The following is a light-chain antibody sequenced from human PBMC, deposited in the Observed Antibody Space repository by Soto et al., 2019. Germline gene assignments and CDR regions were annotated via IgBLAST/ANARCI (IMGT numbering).Light chain of an antibody. CDR1: QRITNNY. V-gene: IGKV3-20*01. CDR2: YAS. Sequence: EIVLTQSPGTLSLSPGERATLSGRASQRITNNYSAWYQQKPGQAPRLLIYYASSRATGIPDRFSGSGSGTDFTLTISRLEHEDFAVYYCQQYGSSYTFGQGTKLEIK. J-gene: IGKJ2*01. CDR3: QQYGSSYT.